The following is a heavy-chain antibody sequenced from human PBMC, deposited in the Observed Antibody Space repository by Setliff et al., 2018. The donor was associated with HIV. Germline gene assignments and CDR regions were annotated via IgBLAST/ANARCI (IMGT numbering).Heavy chain of an antibody. D-gene: IGHD6-19*01. J-gene: IGHJ4*02. CDR3: ARRISVGYSSGWYEDPYYFDY. V-gene: IGHV4-39*07. CDR1: GGSFSNSYYF. CDR2: ISYSGST. Sequence: SETLSLTCNVSGGSFSNSYYFWGWIRQPPGKGLEWIGSISYSGSTYYNPSLKSRVTISVDTSKNQFSLKLSSVTAADTAVYYCARRISVGYSSGWYEDPYYFDYWGQGTLVTVSS.